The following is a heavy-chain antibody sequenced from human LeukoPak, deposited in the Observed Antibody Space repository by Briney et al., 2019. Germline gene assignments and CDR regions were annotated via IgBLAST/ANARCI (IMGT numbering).Heavy chain of an antibody. CDR3: AKTRRSIAAAGTRFDY. CDR2: ISGSGGST. D-gene: IGHD6-13*01. V-gene: IGHV3-23*01. J-gene: IGHJ4*02. CDR1: GFTFSSYA. Sequence: GGSLRLSCAASGFTFSSYAMSWVRRAPGKGLEWVSAISGSGGSTYYADSVKGRFTISRDNSKNTLYLQMNSLRAEDTAVYYCAKTRRSIAAAGTRFDYWGQGTLVTVSS.